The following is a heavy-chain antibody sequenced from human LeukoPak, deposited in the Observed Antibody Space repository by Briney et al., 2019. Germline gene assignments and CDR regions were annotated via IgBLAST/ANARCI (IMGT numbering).Heavy chain of an antibody. D-gene: IGHD6-19*01. J-gene: IGHJ4*02. Sequence: GESLKISCKGSGYSFTSYWIGWVRQMPGKGLEWMGIIYPGDSDTRYSPSFQGQVTISADKSISTAYLQWSSLKASDGAMYYCAAAYSSGWYYFDYWGQGTLVTVSS. CDR3: AAAYSSGWYYFDY. CDR2: IYPGDSDT. CDR1: GYSFTSYW. V-gene: IGHV5-51*01.